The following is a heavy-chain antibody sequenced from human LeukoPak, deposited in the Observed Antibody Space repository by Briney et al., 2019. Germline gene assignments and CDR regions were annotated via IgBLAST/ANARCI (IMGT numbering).Heavy chain of an antibody. D-gene: IGHD3-9*01. Sequence: GGSLRLSCSASGFTLRSFWMSRVRRAPGKGLEWVGNIKQDGSEKYYVDSVKGRFTISRDNAKNSLYLQMNSLRVEDTAVYYCATHLRYSFNIWGQGTMVTVSS. J-gene: IGHJ3*02. CDR2: IKQDGSEK. CDR3: ATHLRYSFNI. CDR1: GFTLRSFW. V-gene: IGHV3-7*03.